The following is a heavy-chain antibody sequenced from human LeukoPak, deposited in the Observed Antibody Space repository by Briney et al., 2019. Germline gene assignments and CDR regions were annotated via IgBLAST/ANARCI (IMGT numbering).Heavy chain of an antibody. CDR3: ARRARYSSSYYYYYYMDV. D-gene: IGHD6-6*01. J-gene: IGHJ6*03. V-gene: IGHV5-51*01. CDR2: IYPGDSDT. Sequence: GECLKISCKGSGYSFTSYWIGWVRQMPGKGLEWMGIIYPGDSDTRYSPSFQGQVTISADKSISTAYLQWSSLKASDTAMYYCARRARYSSSYYYYYYMDVWGKGTTVTVSS. CDR1: GYSFTSYW.